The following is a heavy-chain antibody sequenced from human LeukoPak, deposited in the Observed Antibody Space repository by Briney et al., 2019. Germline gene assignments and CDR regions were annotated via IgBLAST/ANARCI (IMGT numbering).Heavy chain of an antibody. CDR1: GFTFRNYL. J-gene: IGHJ6*03. CDR3: AKGGNSRYYYYYYMDV. CDR2: IDWNSGNI. Sequence: GGSLRLSCAASGFTFRNYLMNWVRQAPGKGLEWVSSIDWNSGNIGYADSVKGRFTISRDNAKNSLYLQMNSLKPEDMALYYCAKGGNSRYYYYYYMDVWARGPRSPSP. V-gene: IGHV3-9*03. D-gene: IGHD4-23*01.